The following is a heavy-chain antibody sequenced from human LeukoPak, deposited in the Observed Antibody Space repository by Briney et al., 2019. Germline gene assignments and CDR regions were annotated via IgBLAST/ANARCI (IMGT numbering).Heavy chain of an antibody. V-gene: IGHV4-59*08. CDR1: GGSISSYY. D-gene: IGHD6-13*01. CDR2: IYYSGST. CDR3: ARCIAAASFDP. Sequence: PSETLSLTCTASGGSISSYYWSWIRQPPGKGLEWIGYIYYSGSTNYNPSLKSRVTISVDTSKNQFSLKLSSVTAADTAVYYCARCIAAASFDPWGQGTLVTVSS. J-gene: IGHJ5*02.